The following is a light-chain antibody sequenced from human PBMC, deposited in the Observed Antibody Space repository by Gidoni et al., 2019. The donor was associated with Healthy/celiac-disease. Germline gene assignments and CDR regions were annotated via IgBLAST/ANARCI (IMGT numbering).Light chain of an antibody. V-gene: IGKV3-20*01. J-gene: IGKJ2*01. CDR1: QSVSSSY. CDR2: GAC. Sequence: EIVLTQSPGTLSLSQGERATLSCRASQSVSSSYLDWYQQKPGQDSRLLIYGACSRATCIPDRFSGSGSGTDFTLTISRLEPEDFAVYYCQQYGSSPLMYTFGQGTKLEIK. CDR3: QQYGSSPLMYT.